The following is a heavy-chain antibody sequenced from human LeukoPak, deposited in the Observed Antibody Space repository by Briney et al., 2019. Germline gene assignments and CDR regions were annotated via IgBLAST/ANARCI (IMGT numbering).Heavy chain of an antibody. V-gene: IGHV3-30*02. Sequence: GGSLRLSCAASGFTFSTYGVHWVRQAPGKGLEWVAFIQYNGGNKYYADSVKGRFTISRDNSQNTLYLQMNSLRSEDTAVYYCARGGGSSDAFDIWGQGTMVTVSS. CDR2: IQYNGGNK. CDR3: ARGGGSSDAFDI. D-gene: IGHD6-6*01. CDR1: GFTFSTYG. J-gene: IGHJ3*02.